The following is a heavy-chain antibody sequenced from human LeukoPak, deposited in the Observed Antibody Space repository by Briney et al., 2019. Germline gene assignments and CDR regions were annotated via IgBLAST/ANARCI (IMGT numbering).Heavy chain of an antibody. J-gene: IGHJ4*02. Sequence: GGCLRLSCAASGFTVSSNYMSWVRQAPGKGLEWVSSIYSGGSTYYTDSVKGRFTISRDNSKNTLYLQMNSLRAEDTAVYYCARDLAGYNSFDYWGQGTLVTVSS. D-gene: IGHD5-24*01. V-gene: IGHV3-66*01. CDR1: GFTVSSNY. CDR3: ARDLAGYNSFDY. CDR2: IYSGGST.